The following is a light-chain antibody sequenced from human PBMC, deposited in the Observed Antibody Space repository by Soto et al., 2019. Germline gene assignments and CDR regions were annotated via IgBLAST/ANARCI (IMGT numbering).Light chain of an antibody. CDR1: QGISSY. J-gene: IGKJ4*01. CDR2: AAS. Sequence: AIRMTQSPSSLSASTGDRVTITCRASQGISSYLAWYQQKPGKAPKLLIYAASTLQSGVPSRFSGSGSGTDFTLTISCLQSEEFATYYCQQYYSYPQLTVGGGTKVEIK. CDR3: QQYYSYPQLT. V-gene: IGKV1-8*01.